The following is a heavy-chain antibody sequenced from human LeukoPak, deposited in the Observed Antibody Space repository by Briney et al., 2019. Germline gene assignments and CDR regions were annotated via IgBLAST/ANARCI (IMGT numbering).Heavy chain of an antibody. CDR3: TTLGYHLDS. V-gene: IGHV3-21*04. D-gene: IGHD3-22*01. CDR2: ISSSSSYI. J-gene: IGHJ4*02. Sequence: GGSLRLSCAASGFTFSSYSMNWVRQAPGKGLEWVSSISSSSSYIYYADSLKGRFTISRDNAKNSLYLQMNSLRAEDTALYYCTTLGYHLDSWGQGTLVTVSS. CDR1: GFTFSSYS.